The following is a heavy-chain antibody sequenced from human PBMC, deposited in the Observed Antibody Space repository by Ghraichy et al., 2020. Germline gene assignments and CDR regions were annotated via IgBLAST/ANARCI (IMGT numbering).Heavy chain of an antibody. Sequence: GGSLRLSCAASGFTFGNYYMNWIRQAPGKGLEWVSYIGSSGTTKNYAESVRARFIISRDNAKNSLFLQMNSLTADDTAVYYCAKRLGSWDGYAVDVWG. V-gene: IGHV3-11*01. J-gene: IGHJ6*02. CDR1: GFTFGNYY. CDR2: IGSSGTTK. D-gene: IGHD5-12*01. CDR3: AKRLGSWDGYAVDV.